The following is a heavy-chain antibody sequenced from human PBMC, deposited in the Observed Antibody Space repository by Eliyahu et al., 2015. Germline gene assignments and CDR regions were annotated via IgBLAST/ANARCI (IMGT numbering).Heavy chain of an antibody. V-gene: IGHV3-23*03. CDR1: GFTLXSYV. Sequence: EVQLLESGGGLVQPGGSLRLXCAAPGFTLXSYVMSWVRQAPGKGLEWVSTINNGGDSTYYAGSVEGRFTISRDSSKNTLDLQMNSLRGEDTAIYYCAKDVNSGWYGAFDICGPGTMVTVSS. CDR2: INNGGDST. CDR3: AKDVNSGWYGAFDI. J-gene: IGHJ3*02. D-gene: IGHD6-13*01.